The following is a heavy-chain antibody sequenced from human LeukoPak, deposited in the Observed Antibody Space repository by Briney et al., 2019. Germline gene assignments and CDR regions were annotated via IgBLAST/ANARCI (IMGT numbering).Heavy chain of an antibody. D-gene: IGHD1-26*01. V-gene: IGHV3-74*01. CDR3: ASNRYSGSYYMFDY. J-gene: IGHJ4*02. CDR2: INSDGSST. Sequence: GGSLRLSCAASGFTFSSYWMHWVRQAPGKGLVWVSRINSDGSSTSYADSVKGRFTISRDNSKNTLYLQMNSLRAEDTAVYYCASNRYSGSYYMFDYWGQGTLVTVSS. CDR1: GFTFSSYW.